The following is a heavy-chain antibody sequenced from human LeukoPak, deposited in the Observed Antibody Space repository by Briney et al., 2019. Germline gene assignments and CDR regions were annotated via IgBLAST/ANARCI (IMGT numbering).Heavy chain of an antibody. CDR1: GYAFTSYG. V-gene: IGHV1-18*01. Sequence: ASVKASCKASGYAFTSYGISWVRQAPGQGLEWMGWISAYNGNTNYAQKLQGRVTMTTDTSTSTAYMELRSLRSDDTAVYYCARDLRCNWNDVRPAFDIWGQGTMVTVSS. D-gene: IGHD1-1*01. CDR2: ISAYNGNT. CDR3: ARDLRCNWNDVRPAFDI. J-gene: IGHJ3*02.